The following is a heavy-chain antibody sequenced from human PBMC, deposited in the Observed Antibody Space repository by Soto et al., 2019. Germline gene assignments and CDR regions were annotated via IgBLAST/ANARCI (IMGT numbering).Heavy chain of an antibody. CDR1: GDSITSSAW. Sequence: QVQLQESGPGLVKPSGTLSLTCAVSGDSITSSAWWSCVRQPPGKGLEWIGEIHLGGTTNYNPSLXRRVTISVDKSKNQFSLFLNSVTAADTAIYYCARGDNWRLDLWGQGTLVTVSS. V-gene: IGHV4-4*02. CDR2: IHLGGTT. D-gene: IGHD1-20*01. CDR3: ARGDNWRLDL. J-gene: IGHJ5*02.